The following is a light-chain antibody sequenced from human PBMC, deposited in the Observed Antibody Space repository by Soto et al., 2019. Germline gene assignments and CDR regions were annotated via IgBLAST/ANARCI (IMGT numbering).Light chain of an antibody. Sequence: VLTQSPATLSLSPGERATLSCRASQSGNYLAWYQQKPGQAHRLLIYDVSNRAAGIPARLSGSGSGTDFTLAISGAETEDFAVYYCQQRSFGQGTRLEIK. CDR1: QSGNY. CDR2: DVS. V-gene: IGKV3-11*01. J-gene: IGKJ5*01. CDR3: QQRS.